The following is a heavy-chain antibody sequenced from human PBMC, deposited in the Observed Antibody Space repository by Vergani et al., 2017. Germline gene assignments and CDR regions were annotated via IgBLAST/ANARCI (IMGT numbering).Heavy chain of an antibody. CDR3: AKDSMYQLLYEGGIDY. CDR2: ISWNSGSI. V-gene: IGHV3-9*01. D-gene: IGHD2-2*02. CDR1: GFTFDDYA. Sequence: EVQLVESGGGLVQPGRSLRLSCAASGFTFDDYAMHWVRQAPGRGLEWVSGISWNSGSIGYADSVKGRFTISRDNAKNSLYLQMNSLRAEDTALYYCAKDSMYQLLYEGGIDYWGQGTLVTVSS. J-gene: IGHJ4*02.